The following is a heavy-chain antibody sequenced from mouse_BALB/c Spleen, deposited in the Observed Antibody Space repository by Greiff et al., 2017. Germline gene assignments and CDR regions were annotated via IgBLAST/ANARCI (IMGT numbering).Heavy chain of an antibody. V-gene: IGHV3-6*02. J-gene: IGHJ1*01. D-gene: IGHD4-1*01. Sequence: EVKLQESGPGLVKPSQSLSLTCSVTGYSITSGYYWNWIRQFPGNKLEWMGYISYDGSNNYNPSLKNRISITRDTSKNQFFLKLNSVTTEDTATYYCAKGKLGRYFDVWGAGTTVTVSS. CDR1: GYSITSGYY. CDR3: AKGKLGRYFDV. CDR2: ISYDGSN.